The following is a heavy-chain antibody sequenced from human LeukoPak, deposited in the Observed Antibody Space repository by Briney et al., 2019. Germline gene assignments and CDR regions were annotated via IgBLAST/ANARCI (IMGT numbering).Heavy chain of an antibody. CDR1: GFTFSGYA. Sequence: PGGSLRLSCVASGFTFSGYAMRWVRQAPGKGLEWVSSIVASGETTYYADSVKGRFTISRDNSKNTLYLQMNSLRAEDTAIYYCADSNYWYPVDYWGQGTLVTVSS. CDR2: IVASGETT. V-gene: IGHV3-23*01. D-gene: IGHD4-11*01. J-gene: IGHJ4*02. CDR3: ADSNYWYPVDY.